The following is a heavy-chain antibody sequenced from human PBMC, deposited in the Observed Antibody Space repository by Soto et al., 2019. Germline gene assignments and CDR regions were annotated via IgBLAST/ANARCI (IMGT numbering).Heavy chain of an antibody. Sequence: SETLSLTCAVYGGSFSNYYWTWIRQPPGKGLEWIGEINNSGSTNYNPYLKSRSAISADTSKNQIPLEVNPATAADTAADYCARGKGWSTYDNWGQGTLVTVSS. J-gene: IGHJ4*02. CDR3: ARGKGWSTYDN. CDR2: INNSGST. D-gene: IGHD2-15*01. CDR1: GGSFSNYY. V-gene: IGHV4-34*01.